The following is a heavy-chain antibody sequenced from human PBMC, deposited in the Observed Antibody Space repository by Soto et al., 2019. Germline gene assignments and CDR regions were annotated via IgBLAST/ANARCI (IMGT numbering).Heavy chain of an antibody. Sequence: GASVKVSCKTSGYTFTSYYMHWVRQAPGQGLEWMGMINPSGGSTSYAQKFHGRVTMTRDTSTRTAYMELSSLTSEDTAVYYCARDSLLISNSSSXYWAQGTLVXVSS. V-gene: IGHV1-46*01. CDR3: ARDSLLISNSSSXY. CDR2: INPSGGST. CDR1: GYTFTSYY. D-gene: IGHD6-13*01. J-gene: IGHJ4*02.